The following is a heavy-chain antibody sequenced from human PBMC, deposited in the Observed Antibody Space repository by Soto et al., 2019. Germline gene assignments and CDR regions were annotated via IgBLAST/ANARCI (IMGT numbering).Heavy chain of an antibody. J-gene: IGHJ6*02. CDR2: ISYDGSNK. CDR3: AKDVVVGATPGLGDYYYYYGMDV. D-gene: IGHD1-26*01. CDR1: GFTFSSYG. Sequence: GGSLRLSCAASGFTFSSYGMHWVRQAPGKGLEWVAVISYDGSNKYYADSVKGRFTISRDNSKNTLYLQMNSLGAEDTAVYYCAKDVVVGATPGLGDYYYYYGMDVWGQGTTVTVSS. V-gene: IGHV3-30*18.